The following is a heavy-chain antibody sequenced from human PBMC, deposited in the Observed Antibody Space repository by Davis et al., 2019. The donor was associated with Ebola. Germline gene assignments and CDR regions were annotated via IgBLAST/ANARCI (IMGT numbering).Heavy chain of an antibody. Sequence: GESLKISCVASEFTFSKFSMNWIRQAPGRGLEWVSYISPTTTTIYYADSVKGRFTISRDNSKNTLYLQMNSLRAEDTAVYYCARDPKRRYYGSGGPYGYGMDVWGKGTTVTVSS. V-gene: IGHV3-48*01. D-gene: IGHD3-10*01. CDR1: EFTFSKFS. CDR2: ISPTTTTI. J-gene: IGHJ6*04. CDR3: ARDPKRRYYGSGGPYGYGMDV.